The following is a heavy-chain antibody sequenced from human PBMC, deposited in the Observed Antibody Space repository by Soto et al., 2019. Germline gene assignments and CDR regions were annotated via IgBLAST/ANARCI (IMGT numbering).Heavy chain of an antibody. D-gene: IGHD2-21*01. Sequence: PGGSLRLSCTGSGFTFGAYAVSWFRQAPGKGLECVGFIRSKAYGETTDYAASVKGRFTISRDDSRTIAYLRMNSLKTEDTATYYCSRGFYANTSYPRFDFWGQGT. CDR2: IRSKAYGETT. CDR1: GFTFGAYA. CDR3: SRGFYANTSYPRFDF. V-gene: IGHV3-49*03. J-gene: IGHJ4*02.